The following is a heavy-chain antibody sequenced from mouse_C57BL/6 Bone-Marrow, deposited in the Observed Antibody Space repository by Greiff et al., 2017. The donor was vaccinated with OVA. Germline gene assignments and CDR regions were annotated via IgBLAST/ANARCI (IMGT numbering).Heavy chain of an antibody. V-gene: IGHV5-17*01. Sequence: EVMLVESGGGLVKPGGSLKLSCAASGFTFSDYGMHWVSQAPEKGLEWVAYISRGSSTIYYADKVKGRFTISRDNAKNTLFLQMTSLSSEDTAMYYCARWGYDHFDYWGQGTTLTVSS. CDR2: ISRGSSTI. D-gene: IGHD2-2*01. CDR1: GFTFSDYG. CDR3: ARWGYDHFDY. J-gene: IGHJ2*01.